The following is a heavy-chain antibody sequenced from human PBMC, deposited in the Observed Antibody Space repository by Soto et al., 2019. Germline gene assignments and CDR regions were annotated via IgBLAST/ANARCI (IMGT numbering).Heavy chain of an antibody. CDR1: GFTFSNFA. J-gene: IGHJ4*02. V-gene: IGHV3-23*01. CDR3: AKSLSGSGFDY. D-gene: IGHD1-26*01. CDR2: ISGSGAST. Sequence: GGSLRLSCAASGFTFSNFALNWVRQAPGKGLEWVSVISGSGASTYYADSVKGRFTISRDNSKNTLFLQMNSLRAEDTAVYYCAKSLSGSGFDYWGQGTLVTVSS.